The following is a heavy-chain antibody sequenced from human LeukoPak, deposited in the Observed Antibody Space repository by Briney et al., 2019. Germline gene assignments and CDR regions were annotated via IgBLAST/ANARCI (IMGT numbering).Heavy chain of an antibody. D-gene: IGHD2-15*01. J-gene: IGHJ5*02. Sequence: GGSLRLSCAASVFPFRSHAMSWLPQPPGKGREWVAAISNGKTYYADSVRGRFTISRDDSKNTVYLHMNSLRDEDTALYYGVREAGYWAPVCLKSNWFDPWGQGTLVSVSS. CDR2: ISNGKT. CDR1: VFPFRSHA. CDR3: VREAGYWAPVCLKSNWFDP. V-gene: IGHV3-23*01.